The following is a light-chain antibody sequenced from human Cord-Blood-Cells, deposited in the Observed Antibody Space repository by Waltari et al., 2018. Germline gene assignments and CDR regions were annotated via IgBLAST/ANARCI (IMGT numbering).Light chain of an antibody. CDR3: QQYNNWTPT. CDR2: GAS. J-gene: IGKJ1*01. CDR1: QSVSSN. V-gene: IGKV3-15*01. Sequence: EIVMTQSPAPLSVSPGERATLSCRASQSVSSNLAWYQQKPGQAPRLLIYGASTRATGIPARFSGSGSGTEFTLTISSLQSEDFAVYYCQQYNNWTPTFGQGTKVEIK.